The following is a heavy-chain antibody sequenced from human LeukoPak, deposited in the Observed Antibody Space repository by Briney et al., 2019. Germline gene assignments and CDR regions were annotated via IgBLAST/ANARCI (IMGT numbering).Heavy chain of an antibody. Sequence: GGSLRLSCAASGFTFSSYAMSWVRQAPGKGLEWVSAISGSGGSTYYADSVKGQFTISRDNSKNTLYLQMNSLRAEDTAVYYCAKVGQHRQLQLWLAGSTQSAYWGQGTLVTVSS. CDR3: AKVGQHRQLQLWLAGSTQSAY. V-gene: IGHV3-23*01. CDR1: GFTFSSYA. J-gene: IGHJ4*02. D-gene: IGHD5-18*01. CDR2: ISGSGGST.